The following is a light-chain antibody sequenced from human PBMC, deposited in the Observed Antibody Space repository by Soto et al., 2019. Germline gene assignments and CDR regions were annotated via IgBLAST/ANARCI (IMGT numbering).Light chain of an antibody. CDR2: KAS. V-gene: IGKV1-5*03. CDR1: QSISNW. Sequence: DIQMTQSPPTLSASVGDTVTITCRASQSISNWLSWYQQKPGQAPKLLIHKASTLESGVPSRFSGSGSGTEFPLTISRLQPDDFATFYCQQYARFPYTFGQGTKLEIK. CDR3: QQYARFPYT. J-gene: IGKJ2*01.